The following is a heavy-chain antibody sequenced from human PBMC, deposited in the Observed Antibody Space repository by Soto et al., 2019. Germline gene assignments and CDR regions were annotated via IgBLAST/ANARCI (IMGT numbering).Heavy chain of an antibody. Sequence: GGSLRLSCAASGFTFRSYSMNWVRQAPGKGLEWASYISISSRTIYYADSVKGRFTISRDDAKNSLYLQMNSLRDEDTSVYYCARDNGIAGSFDPWGQGTLVTVSS. CDR3: ARDNGIAGSFDP. D-gene: IGHD6-13*01. CDR1: GFTFRSYS. J-gene: IGHJ5*02. V-gene: IGHV3-48*02. CDR2: ISISSRTI.